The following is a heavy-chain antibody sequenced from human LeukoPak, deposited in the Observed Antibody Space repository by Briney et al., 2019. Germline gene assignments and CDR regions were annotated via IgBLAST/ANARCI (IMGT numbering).Heavy chain of an antibody. J-gene: IGHJ4*02. V-gene: IGHV3-7*03. CDR2: IKQDGSEK. D-gene: IGHD1-20*01. CDR3: AKDITGTSGYYFDD. CDR1: GFTFSSYW. Sequence: GGSLRLSCAASGFTFSSYWMSWVRQAPGKGLEWVANIKQDGSEKYYVDSVKGRFTISRDNAKNSLYLQMNSLRAEDTALYYCAKDITGTSGYYFDDWGQGTLVTVSS.